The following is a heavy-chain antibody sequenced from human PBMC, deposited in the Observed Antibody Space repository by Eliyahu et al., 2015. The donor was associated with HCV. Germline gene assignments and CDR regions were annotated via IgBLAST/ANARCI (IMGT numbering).Heavy chain of an antibody. J-gene: IGHJ6*03. D-gene: IGHD2-2*01. CDR3: ARVRVVPIPYYYYYMDV. CDR1: GFTFSSYS. Sequence: EVQLVESGGGLVQPGGSLRLSCAASGFTFSSYSMNWVRQAPGKGLEGVSYISSSSSTIYYADSVKGRFTISRDNAKNSLYLQMNSLRAEDTAVYYCARVRVVPIPYYYYYMDVWGKGTTVTVSS. CDR2: ISSSSSTI. V-gene: IGHV3-48*01.